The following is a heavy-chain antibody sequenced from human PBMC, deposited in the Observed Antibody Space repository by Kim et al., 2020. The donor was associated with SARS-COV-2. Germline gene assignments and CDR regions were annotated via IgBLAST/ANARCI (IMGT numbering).Heavy chain of an antibody. V-gene: IGHV4-4*07. CDR2: IYTSGST. CDR1: GGSISSYY. D-gene: IGHD3-3*01. Sequence: SETLSLTCTVSGGSISSYYWSWIRQPAGKGLEWIGRIYTSGSTNYNPSLKSRVTMSVDTSKNQFSLKLSSVTAADTAVYYCARESPESNYDFWSGYYTFDYWGQGTLVTVSS. J-gene: IGHJ4*02. CDR3: ARESPESNYDFWSGYYTFDY.